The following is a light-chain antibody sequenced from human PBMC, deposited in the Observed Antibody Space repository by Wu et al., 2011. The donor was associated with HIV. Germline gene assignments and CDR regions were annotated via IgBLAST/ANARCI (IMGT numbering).Light chain of an antibody. CDR1: QSVSSNY. Sequence: EIVLTQSPGTLSLSPGERATLSCRASQSVSSNYLAWYQQKFGQAPRLLIYGASSRANGIPDRFSGSGSGTDFTLTINSLQSEDFAVYYCQQYDIWPPYTFGQGTKTGDQ. J-gene: IGKJ2*01. CDR2: GAS. CDR3: QQYDIWPPYT. V-gene: IGKV3-20*01.